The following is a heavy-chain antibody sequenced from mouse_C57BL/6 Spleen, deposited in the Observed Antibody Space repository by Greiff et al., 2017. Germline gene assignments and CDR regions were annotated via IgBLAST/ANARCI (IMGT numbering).Heavy chain of an antibody. V-gene: IGHV1-64*01. D-gene: IGHD2-2*01. CDR3: ARYGYDEYYYAMDY. J-gene: IGHJ4*01. CDR1: GYTFTSYW. CDR2: IHPNSGST. Sequence: QVQLQQPGAELVKPGASVKLSCKASGYTFTSYWMHWVKQRPGQGLEWIGMIHPNSGSTNYNEKFKSKATLTVDKSYSTAYMQLSSLTSEDSAVYYCARYGYDEYYYAMDYWGQGTSVTVSS.